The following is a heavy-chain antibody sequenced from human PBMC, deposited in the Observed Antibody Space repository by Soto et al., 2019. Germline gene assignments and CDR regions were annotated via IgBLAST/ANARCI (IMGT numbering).Heavy chain of an antibody. J-gene: IGHJ4*02. D-gene: IGHD3-22*01. CDR3: ARGGHYYDSSGYYLVGY. Sequence: PGGSLRLSCAASGFTFSSYWMHWVRQAPGKGLVWVSRINSDGSSTSYADSVKGRFTISRDNAKNTLYLQMNSLRAEDTAVYYCARGGHYYDSSGYYLVGYWGQGTLVTVSS. V-gene: IGHV3-74*01. CDR1: GFTFSSYW. CDR2: INSDGSST.